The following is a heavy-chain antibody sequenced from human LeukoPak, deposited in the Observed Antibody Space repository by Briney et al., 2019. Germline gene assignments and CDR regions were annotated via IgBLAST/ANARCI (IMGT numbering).Heavy chain of an antibody. CDR2: IYTSGST. CDR3: ARSLIEYSSSFGYYYCGMDV. V-gene: IGHV4-4*07. J-gene: IGHJ6*02. CDR1: GGSISSYY. D-gene: IGHD6-6*01. Sequence: PSETLSLTCTVSGGSISSYYWSWIRQPAGKGLEWIGRIYTSGSTNYNPSLKSRVTMSVDTSKNQFSLKLSSVTAADTAVYYCARSLIEYSSSFGYYYCGMDVWGQGTTVTVSS.